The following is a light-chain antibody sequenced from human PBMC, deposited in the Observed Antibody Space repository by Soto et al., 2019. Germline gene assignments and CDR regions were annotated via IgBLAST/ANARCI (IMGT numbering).Light chain of an antibody. V-gene: IGKV3-20*01. CDR3: QQYGSSPQT. J-gene: IGKJ3*01. Sequence: EIVLTQSPGTLSLSPGERATLSCRASQSVSSSYLAWYQQKPGQAPRLLIYGASSRATGIPDRFSGSGSGPDFTLTISRLEPEDFAVYYCQQYGSSPQTLGPGPTVDTK. CDR1: QSVSSSY. CDR2: GAS.